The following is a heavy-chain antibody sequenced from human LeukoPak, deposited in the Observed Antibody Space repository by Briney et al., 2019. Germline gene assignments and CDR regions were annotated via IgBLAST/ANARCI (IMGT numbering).Heavy chain of an antibody. CDR1: GYTFTGYY. D-gene: IGHD5-12*01. CDR2: INPNSGGT. CDR3: ARDPYDGDYYYYYGMDV. Sequence: ASVKVSCKASGYTFTGYYMHWVRQAPGQGLEWMGWINPNSGGTNYAQKFQGRVTMTRDTSISTAYMELSRLRSDDTAVYYCARDPYDGDYYYYYGMDVWGQGTTVTVSS. J-gene: IGHJ6*02. V-gene: IGHV1-2*02.